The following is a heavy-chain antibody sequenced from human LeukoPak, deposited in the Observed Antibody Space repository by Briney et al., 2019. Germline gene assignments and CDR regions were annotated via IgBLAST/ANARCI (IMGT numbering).Heavy chain of an antibody. D-gene: IGHD1-26*01. Sequence: GGSLRLSCAASGFTFSRNAMNWVRQSPGKGLEWVASISGNGAGTYYADSVKGRFNISRDNSKNTLYLQMNSLRTEDTAVYYCAKDANYFHSGSYLISFDFWGQGTLVTVSS. CDR1: GFTFSRNA. CDR2: ISGNGAGT. V-gene: IGHV3-23*01. CDR3: AKDANYFHSGSYLISFDF. J-gene: IGHJ4*02.